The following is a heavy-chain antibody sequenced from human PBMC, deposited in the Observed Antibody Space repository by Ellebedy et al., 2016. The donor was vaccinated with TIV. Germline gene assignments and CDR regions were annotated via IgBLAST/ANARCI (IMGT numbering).Heavy chain of an antibody. D-gene: IGHD6-13*01. CDR2: IIPILGIA. V-gene: IGHV1-69*04. CDR1: GGTFSSYA. J-gene: IGHJ4*02. Sequence: AASVKVSCKASGGTFSSYAISWVRQAPGQGLEWMGRIIPILGIANYAQKFQGRVTITADKSTSTAYMELSSLRSEDTAVYYCARGTSGIAAAPYYWGQGTLVTVSS. CDR3: ARGTSGIAAAPYY.